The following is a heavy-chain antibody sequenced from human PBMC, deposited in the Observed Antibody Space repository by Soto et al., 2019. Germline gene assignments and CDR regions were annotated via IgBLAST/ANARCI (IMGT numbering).Heavy chain of an antibody. CDR2: INHSGST. J-gene: IGHJ6*02. Sequence: SETLSLTCAVYGGSFSGYYWSWIRQPPGKGLEWIGEINHSGSTNYNPSLKSRVTISVDTSKNQFSLKLSSVTAADTAVYYCARGPRYYDSSGYYPLKHYYYYYGMDVWGQGTTGTVSS. CDR3: ARGPRYYDSSGYYPLKHYYYYYGMDV. CDR1: GGSFSGYY. D-gene: IGHD3-22*01. V-gene: IGHV4-34*01.